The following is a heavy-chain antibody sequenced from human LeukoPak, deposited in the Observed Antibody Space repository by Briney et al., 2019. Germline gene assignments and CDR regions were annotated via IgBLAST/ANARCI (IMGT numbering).Heavy chain of an antibody. D-gene: IGHD5-12*01. Sequence: GGSLRLSCVVSGFTFSSYWTAWVRQAPGKGLEWVANIKGDGREERYVDSVKGRFTISRDNTKNSLYLQMNSLRAEDTAVYYCARGWAIVATITSGAFDIWGQGTMVTVS. CDR2: IKGDGREE. CDR3: ARGWAIVATITSGAFDI. V-gene: IGHV3-7*01. J-gene: IGHJ3*02. CDR1: GFTFSSYW.